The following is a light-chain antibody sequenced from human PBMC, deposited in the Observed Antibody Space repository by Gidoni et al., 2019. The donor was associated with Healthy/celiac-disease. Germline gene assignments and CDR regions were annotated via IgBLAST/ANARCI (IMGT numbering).Light chain of an antibody. CDR3: QQYNNWPPLT. CDR2: GAS. CDR1: QSVSSN. V-gene: IGKV3-15*01. J-gene: IGKJ1*01. Sequence: EIVMTQSPATLSVSPGERATLSCRASQSVSSNLVWYQQNPGQAPRLLIYGASTRATGIPARFSGSGSGTEFTLTISSLQSEDFAVYYCQQYNNWPPLTFGQGTKVEIK.